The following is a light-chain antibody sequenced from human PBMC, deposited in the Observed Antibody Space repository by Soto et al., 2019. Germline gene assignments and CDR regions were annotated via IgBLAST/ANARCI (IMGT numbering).Light chain of an antibody. Sequence: QSVLTQPASVSGSPGQSITISCTGASSDLGGYNFVSWYQHHPGKAPKLTIYQVSNRSSGVSNRFSGSKSGNTASLTISGLQAEDEADYYCCSYTSSSPYVFGTGTKVTVL. J-gene: IGLJ1*01. CDR3: CSYTSSSPYV. CDR1: SSDLGGYNF. CDR2: QVS. V-gene: IGLV2-14*01.